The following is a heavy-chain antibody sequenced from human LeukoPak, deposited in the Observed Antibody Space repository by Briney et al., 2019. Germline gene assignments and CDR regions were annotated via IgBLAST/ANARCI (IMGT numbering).Heavy chain of an antibody. V-gene: IGHV4-61*08. J-gene: IGHJ3*02. CDR2: VYYNGST. Sequence: SETLSPTCTVSGGSISSGGYYWSWIRQSPGNRLEWIGYVYYNGSTNYNPSLKSRVTISVDMSKNQFSLKLRSVTAADTAVYYCARTSRGLTTMIGGIIMAAFDIWGQGTMVTVSS. CDR1: GGSISSGGYY. D-gene: IGHD3-10*01. CDR3: ARTSRGLTTMIGGIIMAAFDI.